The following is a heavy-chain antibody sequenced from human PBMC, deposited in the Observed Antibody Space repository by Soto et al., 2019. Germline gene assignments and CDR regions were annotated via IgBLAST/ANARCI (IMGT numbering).Heavy chain of an antibody. CDR2: ILYDGSKE. D-gene: IGHD3-16*01. V-gene: IGHV3-30*18. CDR3: AKDLALMADY. J-gene: IGHJ4*02. CDR1: GCSFNSHG. Sequence: GVSRRLSGTAAGCSFNSHGMDWVLQAPDKGLEWVARILYDGSKEYYADSVKGRFTISRDNSKNTLYLQMDSLRVEDTAVYYCAKDLALMADYWRQGTPVTVSS.